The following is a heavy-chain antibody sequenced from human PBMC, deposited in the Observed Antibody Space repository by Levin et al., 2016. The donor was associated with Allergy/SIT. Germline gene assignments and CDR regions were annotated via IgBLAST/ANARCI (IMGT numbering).Heavy chain of an antibody. V-gene: IGHV3-48*02. J-gene: IGHJ5*02. Sequence: GESLKISCAASGFTFSSYSMNWVRQAPGKGLEWVSYISSSSSTIYYADSVKGRFTISRDNAKNSLYLQMNSLRDEDTAVYYCARVSLWELRWGFDPWGQGTLVTVSS. CDR2: ISSSSSTI. D-gene: IGHD1-26*01. CDR1: GFTFSSYS. CDR3: ARVSLWELRWGFDP.